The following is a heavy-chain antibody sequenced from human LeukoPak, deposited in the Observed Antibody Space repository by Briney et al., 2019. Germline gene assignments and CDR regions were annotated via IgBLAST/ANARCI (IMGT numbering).Heavy chain of an antibody. CDR1: GFTFSSYG. Sequence: GGSLRLSCAASGFTFSSYGMHWVRQAPGKGLEWVAVIWYDGSNKYYADSVKGRFTISRDNSKNTLYLQMNSLRAEGTAVYYCARDQERGVSIFGFDYWGQGTLVTVSS. CDR2: IWYDGSNK. J-gene: IGHJ4*02. CDR3: ARDQERGVSIFGFDY. D-gene: IGHD2/OR15-2a*01. V-gene: IGHV3-33*01.